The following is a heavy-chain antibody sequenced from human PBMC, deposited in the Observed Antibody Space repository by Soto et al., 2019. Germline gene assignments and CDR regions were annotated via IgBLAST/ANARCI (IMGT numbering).Heavy chain of an antibody. CDR3: ARDLRPTADAFDI. CDR1: EFTVSSNY. CDR2: IYSGGST. Sequence: GGSLRLSCASSEFTVSSNYMSWVRQAPGKGLEWVSVIYSGGSTYYADSVKGRFTISRHNSKNTLYLQMNSLRAEDTAVYYCARDLRPTADAFDIWGQGTMVTVSS. J-gene: IGHJ3*02. V-gene: IGHV3-53*04.